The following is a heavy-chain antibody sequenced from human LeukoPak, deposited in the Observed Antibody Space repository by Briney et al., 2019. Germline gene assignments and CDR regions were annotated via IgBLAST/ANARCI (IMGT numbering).Heavy chain of an antibody. CDR1: GFTFSSYA. CDR3: AKLPTAAYYYYMDV. Sequence: GSLRLSCAASGFTFSSYAMSWVRQAPGKGLEWVSAISGSGGSTYYADSVKGRFTISRDNSKNTLYLQMNSLRAEDTAVYYCAKLPTAAYYYYMDVWGKGTTVTVSS. J-gene: IGHJ6*03. CDR2: ISGSGGST. V-gene: IGHV3-23*01. D-gene: IGHD4-11*01.